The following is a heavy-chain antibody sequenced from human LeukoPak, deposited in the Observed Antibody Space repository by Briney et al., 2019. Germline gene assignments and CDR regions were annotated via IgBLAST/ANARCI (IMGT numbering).Heavy chain of an antibody. D-gene: IGHD2-2*02. CDR2: ISAYNGNT. CDR1: GYSFSGHG. Sequence: ASVKVSCKASGYSFSGHGITWVRQAPGQGLEWMGWISAYNGNTKYAQNLQGRVTMTTDISTSTAYMELRSLRSDDTAVYYCARPGADCGSAGCYTYPYYGLDVWGQGTTVTVSS. CDR3: ARPGADCGSAGCYTYPYYGLDV. V-gene: IGHV1-18*01. J-gene: IGHJ6*02.